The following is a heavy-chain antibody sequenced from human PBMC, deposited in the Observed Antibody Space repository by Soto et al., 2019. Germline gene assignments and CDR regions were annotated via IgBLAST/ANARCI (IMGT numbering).Heavy chain of an antibody. V-gene: IGHV2-5*02. CDR1: GFSLSTSGVG. J-gene: IGHJ4*02. CDR2: IYWDDDK. CDR3: AHKGALGYSGYDTFDY. D-gene: IGHD5-12*01. Sequence: QITLKESGPTLVKPTQTLTLTCTFSGFSLSTSGVGVGWIRQPPGKALEWLALIYWDDDKRYSPSLKSRLTITKDTSKNQVVLTMTNMDPVDTATYYCAHKGALGYSGYDTFDYWGQGTLVTVSS.